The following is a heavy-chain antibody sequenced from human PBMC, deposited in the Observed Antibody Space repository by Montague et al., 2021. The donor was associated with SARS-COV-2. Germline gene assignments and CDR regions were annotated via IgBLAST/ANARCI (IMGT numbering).Heavy chain of an antibody. J-gene: IGHJ4*02. D-gene: IGHD3-9*01. Sequence: VKPTQTLTLTCTFSGFSLSTSGVRASWIRQPPGKALEWLARIDWDDDKFYSTSLKTRLTISKDTSKNQVVLTMTNMDPVDTATYYCARSYYDILTAYYTPFDYWGQGTLVTASS. CDR3: ARSYYDILTAYYTPFDY. CDR2: IDWDDDK. V-gene: IGHV2-70*04. CDR1: GFSLSTSGVR.